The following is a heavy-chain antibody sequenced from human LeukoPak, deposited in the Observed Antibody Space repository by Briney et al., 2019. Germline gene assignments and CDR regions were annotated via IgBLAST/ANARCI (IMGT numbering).Heavy chain of an antibody. CDR3: AGGPRESYYNWFDP. V-gene: IGHV4-34*01. CDR2: INHSGSA. Sequence: PSETPSLTCGVYGGSFSGYLWNWIRQPPGKGLEWLGEINHSGSANYHPSLKSRVTISVDTSKNQVSLSLSSVTAADTAVYYCAGGPRESYYNWFDPRGQGTLVTVSS. CDR1: GGSFSGYL. D-gene: IGHD3-10*01. J-gene: IGHJ5*02.